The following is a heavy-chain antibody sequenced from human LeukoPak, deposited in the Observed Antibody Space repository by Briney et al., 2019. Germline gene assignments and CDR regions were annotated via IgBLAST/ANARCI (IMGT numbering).Heavy chain of an antibody. D-gene: IGHD1-26*01. Sequence: PSETLSLTSTVSGGSISSYYWSWLRQPPGKGLEWIGYIYYSGSTNYNPSLKSRVTISVDTSKNQFSLKLSSVTAADTAVYYCARADGIVGATVWFDPWGQGTLVTVSS. CDR3: ARADGIVGATVWFDP. CDR2: IYYSGST. V-gene: IGHV4-59*01. CDR1: GGSISSYY. J-gene: IGHJ5*02.